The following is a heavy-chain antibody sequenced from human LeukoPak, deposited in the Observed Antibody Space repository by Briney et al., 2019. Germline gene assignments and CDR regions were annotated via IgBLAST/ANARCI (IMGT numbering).Heavy chain of an antibody. Sequence: SETLSLTCTVSGGSISSGSYYWSWIRQPAGKGLERIGRIYTSGSTNYNPSLKSRVTISVDTSKNQFSLKLSSVTAADTAVYYCAREVKGYYDSSGSENFDYWGQGTLVTVSS. J-gene: IGHJ4*02. CDR1: GGSISSGSYY. CDR3: AREVKGYYDSSGSENFDY. D-gene: IGHD3-22*01. CDR2: IYTSGST. V-gene: IGHV4-61*02.